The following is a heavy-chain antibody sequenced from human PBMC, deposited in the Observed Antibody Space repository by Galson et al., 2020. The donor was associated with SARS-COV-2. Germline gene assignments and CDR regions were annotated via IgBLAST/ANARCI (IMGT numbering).Heavy chain of an antibody. CDR1: GDSISRSRYY. V-gene: IGHV4-39*07. D-gene: IGHD6-13*01. Sequence: ASETLSLTCTVSGDSISRSRYYWGWLRQPPGKGLEWIATIHYIGSTYYNPSLKSRVTISIDTSNNQFSLKLSSVTDADTAVYFCARDILGATWYPSIHFDSWGQGNLVTVSS. CDR3: ARDILGATWYPSIHFDS. J-gene: IGHJ4*02. CDR2: IHYIGST.